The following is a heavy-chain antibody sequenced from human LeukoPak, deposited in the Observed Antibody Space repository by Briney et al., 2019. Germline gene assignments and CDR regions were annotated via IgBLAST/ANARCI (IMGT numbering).Heavy chain of an antibody. J-gene: IGHJ4*02. Sequence: GGSLRLSCAASGFTFSSYGMHWVRQAPGKGLEWVSAISGSGGSTYYADSVKGRFTISRDNSKNTLYVQMNSLRAEDTAVYYCAPQGGNSGYFFDYWGQGTLVTVSS. CDR1: GFTFSSYG. CDR3: APQGGNSGYFFDY. V-gene: IGHV3-23*01. D-gene: IGHD4-23*01. CDR2: ISGSGGST.